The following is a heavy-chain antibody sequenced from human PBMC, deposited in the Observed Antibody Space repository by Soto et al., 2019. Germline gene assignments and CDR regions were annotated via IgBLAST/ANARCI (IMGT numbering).Heavy chain of an antibody. V-gene: IGHV1-69*01. CDR1: GGTFSSYA. CDR2: IIPIFGTA. CDR3: ARGSDIVVVPAAIRGGTLDY. Sequence: QVQLVQSGAEVKKPGSSVKVSCKASGGTFSSYAISWVRQAPGQGLEWMGGIIPIFGTANYAQKFQGRVTITAEESTSTGYMEQSSLRPEDTAVEYCARGSDIVVVPAAIRGGTLDYRGQGTLVTVSS. D-gene: IGHD2-2*02. J-gene: IGHJ4*02.